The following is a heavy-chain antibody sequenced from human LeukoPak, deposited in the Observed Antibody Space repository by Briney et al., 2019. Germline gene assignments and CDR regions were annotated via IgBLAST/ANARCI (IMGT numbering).Heavy chain of an antibody. V-gene: IGHV3-13*01. D-gene: IGHD4/OR15-4a*01. CDR3: AKGRSFNDNDKRAHYRY. Sequence: GGSLRLSCAASGFTFSSYDFHWVRQAPGYGLEWVSGIGTLGDTYYLDSVKGRFTISRENGKNSLYLQMNSLRAGDTAVYYCAKGRSFNDNDKRAHYRYWGQGTVDTVSS. CDR1: GFTFSSYD. J-gene: IGHJ4*02. CDR2: IGTLGDT.